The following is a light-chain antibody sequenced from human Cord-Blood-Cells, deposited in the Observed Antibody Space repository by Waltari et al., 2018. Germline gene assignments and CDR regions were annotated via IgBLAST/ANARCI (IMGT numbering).Light chain of an antibody. CDR3: CSYAGSYTSNWV. V-gene: IGLV2-11*01. CDR2: DVS. J-gene: IGLJ3*02. Sequence: QSALTQPRSVSGSPGQSVTISCTGTSSDVGGYNYVSWYQHHPAKAPKLMIYDVSKRPSGVPDRFSGSKSGNTASLTISGLQAEDEADYYCCSYAGSYTSNWVFGGGTKLTVL. CDR1: SSDVGGYNY.